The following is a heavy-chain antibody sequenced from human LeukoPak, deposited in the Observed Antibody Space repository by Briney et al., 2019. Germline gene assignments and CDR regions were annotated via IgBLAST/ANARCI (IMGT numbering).Heavy chain of an antibody. V-gene: IGHV3-23*01. J-gene: IGHJ5*02. CDR3: AKDWVYYYGSGSRFDP. Sequence: GGSLRLSCAASGFTFSSYAMSWVRQAPGKGLEWVSAISGSGGSTYYADSVKGRFTISRDNSKNTLYLQMNSLRAEDTAVYYCAKDWVYYYGSGSRFDPWGQGTLVTVSS. CDR2: ISGSGGST. CDR1: GFTFSSYA. D-gene: IGHD3-10*01.